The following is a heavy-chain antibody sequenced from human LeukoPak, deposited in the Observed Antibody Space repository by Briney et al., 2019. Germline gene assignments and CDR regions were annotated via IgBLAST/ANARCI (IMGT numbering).Heavy chain of an antibody. V-gene: IGHV4-59*01. D-gene: IGHD3-10*01. CDR2: IYYSGST. J-gene: IGHJ4*02. CDR1: GDSISGYY. CDR3: AKGRTGGDY. Sequence: ASETLSLTCTVSGDSISGYYWSWIRQPPGKGLEWIGYIYYSGSTNYNPSLKSRVTISVDTSRNQFSLKLTSVTAADTAVYYCAKGRTGGDYWGQGTLVTVSS.